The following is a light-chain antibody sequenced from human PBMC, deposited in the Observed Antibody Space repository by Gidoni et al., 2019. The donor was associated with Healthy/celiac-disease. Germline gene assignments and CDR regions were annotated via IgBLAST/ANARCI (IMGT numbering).Light chain of an antibody. Sequence: EIVMTPSPATLSVSPGERATLSCRASQSVSSNLAWYQQKPGKAPRLLIYGASTRATGIPARFSGSGSGTEFTLTISSLQSEDFAVYYCQQYNNWPETFGQXTKLEIK. J-gene: IGKJ2*01. CDR1: QSVSSN. CDR3: QQYNNWPET. CDR2: GAS. V-gene: IGKV3-15*01.